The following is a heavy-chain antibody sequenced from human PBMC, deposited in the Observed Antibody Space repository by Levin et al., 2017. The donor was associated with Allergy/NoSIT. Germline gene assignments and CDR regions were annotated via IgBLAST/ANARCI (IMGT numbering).Heavy chain of an antibody. Sequence: PGGSLRLSCAASGFTFENHAMYWVRQAPGKGLEWLSGISWDSGNIGYADSVKGRFTISRDNTKSSLYLQMNSLRPEDTALYYCAKGAVAQLHNWFDPWGQGTLVTVSS. CDR2: ISWDSGNI. V-gene: IGHV3-9*01. D-gene: IGHD1-1*01. CDR3: AKGAVAQLHNWFDP. J-gene: IGHJ5*02. CDR1: GFTFENHA.